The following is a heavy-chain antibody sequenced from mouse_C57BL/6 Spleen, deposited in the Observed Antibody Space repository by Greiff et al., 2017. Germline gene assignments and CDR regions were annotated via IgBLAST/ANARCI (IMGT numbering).Heavy chain of an antibody. Sequence: EVQVVESGPELVKPGASVKMSCKASGYTFTDYNMHWVKQSHGKSLEWIGYINPNNGGTSSNHKFKGKATLTVNKSSSTAYMELRSLTSEDSAVYYCSRDYGSRFDYWGQGTTLTVSS. D-gene: IGHD1-1*01. CDR3: SRDYGSRFDY. CDR2: INPNNGGT. J-gene: IGHJ2*01. V-gene: IGHV1-22*01. CDR1: GYTFTDYN.